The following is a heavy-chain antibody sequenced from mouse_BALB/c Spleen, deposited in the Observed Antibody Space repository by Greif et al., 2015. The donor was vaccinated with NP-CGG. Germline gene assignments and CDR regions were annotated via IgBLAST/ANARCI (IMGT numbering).Heavy chain of an antibody. D-gene: IGHD2-4*01. CDR2: IYPSDSYT. V-gene: IGHV1-69*02. Sequence: QVQLQQSGAELVRPGASVKLSCKASGYTFTSYWINWVKQRPGQGLEWIGNIYPSDSYTNYNQKFKDKATLTVDKSSSTAYMQLSSPTSEDSAVYYCTRSGYDYDYFDYWGQGTTLTVSS. CDR1: GYTFTSYW. J-gene: IGHJ2*01. CDR3: TRSGYDYDYFDY.